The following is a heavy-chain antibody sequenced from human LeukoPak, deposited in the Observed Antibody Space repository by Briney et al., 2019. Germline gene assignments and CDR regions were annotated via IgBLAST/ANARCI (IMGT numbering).Heavy chain of an antibody. CDR2: INTDGTVT. Sequence: GGSLRLSCAASLFTFSKYWMLWVRQAPGKGLESVSRINTDGTVTTYADSVKGRFTVSRDNADNTMFLQMNSVRDEDTAVYYCATKQWLAPPPDSWGQGTPVTVSS. D-gene: IGHD6-19*01. CDR1: LFTFSKYW. CDR3: ATKQWLAPPPDS. J-gene: IGHJ4*02. V-gene: IGHV3-74*01.